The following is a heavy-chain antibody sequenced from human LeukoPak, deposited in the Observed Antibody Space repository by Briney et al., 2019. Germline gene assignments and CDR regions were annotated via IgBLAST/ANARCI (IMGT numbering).Heavy chain of an antibody. D-gene: IGHD3-3*01. CDR3: ARGDITIFGVVTPPDY. Sequence: GGSLRLSCAASGFSFSDYYMSWIRQAPGKGLEWVSYISSIGSTIYYADSVKGRFTISRDNAKNSLYLQMNSLRAEDTAVYYCARGDITIFGVVTPPDYWGQGTLVTVSS. V-gene: IGHV3-11*04. CDR2: ISSIGSTI. J-gene: IGHJ4*02. CDR1: GFSFSDYY.